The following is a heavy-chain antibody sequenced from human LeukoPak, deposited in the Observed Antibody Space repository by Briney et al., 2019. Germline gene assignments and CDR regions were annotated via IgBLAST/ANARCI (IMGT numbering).Heavy chain of an antibody. CDR2: ISGSGGST. CDR3: ATAPNPGSYWTNHYGMDV. CDR1: GFTFSSYA. Sequence: GGSLRLSCAASGFTFSSYAMSWVRQAPGKGLEWVSAISGSGGSTYYADSVKGRFTISRDNSKNTLYLQMNSLRAEDTAVYYCATAPNPGSYWTNHYGMDVWGKGTTVTVSS. D-gene: IGHD1-26*01. J-gene: IGHJ6*04. V-gene: IGHV3-23*01.